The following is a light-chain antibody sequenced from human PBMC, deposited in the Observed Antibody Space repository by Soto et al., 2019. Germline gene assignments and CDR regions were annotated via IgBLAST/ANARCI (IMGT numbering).Light chain of an antibody. Sequence: DIQMTQSPSTLSASVGDRVTITCRASQSITNWLAWYQQKPGKAPKLLIYKASILESGVPSRFSGSGSGTELTLTISSLHPDDFATYYCQQSNSYPYTFGQGTKLEIK. CDR2: KAS. V-gene: IGKV1-5*03. J-gene: IGKJ2*01. CDR1: QSITNW. CDR3: QQSNSYPYT.